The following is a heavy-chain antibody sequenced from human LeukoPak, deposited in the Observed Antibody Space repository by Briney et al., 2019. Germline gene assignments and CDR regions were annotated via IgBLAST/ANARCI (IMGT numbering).Heavy chain of an antibody. D-gene: IGHD1-26*01. V-gene: IGHV4-61*08. CDR3: ARDGATRGDAFDI. CDR1: GGSISSGDYY. CDR2: IYYSGST. Sequence: SSQTLSLTCTVSGGSISSGDYYWSWIRQPPGKGLEWIGYIYYSGSTNYNPSLKSRVTISVDTSKNQFSLKLSSVTAADTAVYYCARDGATRGDAFDIWGQGTMVTVSS. J-gene: IGHJ3*02.